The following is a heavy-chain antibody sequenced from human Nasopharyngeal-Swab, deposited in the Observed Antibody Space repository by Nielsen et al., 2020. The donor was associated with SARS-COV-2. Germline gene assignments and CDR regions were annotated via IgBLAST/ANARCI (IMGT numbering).Heavy chain of an antibody. D-gene: IGHD6-19*01. Sequence: GVLRLSCAVSGGSISSSNWWSWVRQPPGKGLEWIGEIYHSGSTNYNPSLKSRVTISVDKSKNQFSLKLSSVTAADTAVYYCARDGSSGWYFDYWGQGTLVTVSS. CDR1: GGSISSSNW. V-gene: IGHV4-4*02. CDR3: ARDGSSGWYFDY. CDR2: IYHSGST. J-gene: IGHJ4*02.